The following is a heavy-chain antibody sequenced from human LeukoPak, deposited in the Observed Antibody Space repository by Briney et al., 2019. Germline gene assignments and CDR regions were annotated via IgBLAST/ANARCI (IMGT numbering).Heavy chain of an antibody. D-gene: IGHD6-19*01. CDR1: GGSISSYY. CDR2: IYYSGST. J-gene: IGHJ4*02. Sequence: SETLSFTCTVSGGSISSYYWSWIRQPPGKGLEWIGYIYYSGSTNYNPSLKSRVTISVDTSKNQFSLKLSSVTAADTAVYYCARDRSSGWYFDYWGQGTLVTVSS. V-gene: IGHV4-59*01. CDR3: ARDRSSGWYFDY.